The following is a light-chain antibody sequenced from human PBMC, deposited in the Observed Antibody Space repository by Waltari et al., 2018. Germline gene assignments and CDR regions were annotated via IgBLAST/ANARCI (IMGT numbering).Light chain of an antibody. CDR3: QAWDSSTASVV. V-gene: IGLV3-1*01. CDR2: QDR. Sequence: SYELTQPPSVSVSPGQTARITCSGDKLGDQYACWYQQKPGQSPVLVIYQDRKRPSGIPERFSGSNSGNTATLTISGTQAMDEADYYCQAWDSSTASVVFGGGTKLTVL. CDR1: KLGDQY. J-gene: IGLJ2*01.